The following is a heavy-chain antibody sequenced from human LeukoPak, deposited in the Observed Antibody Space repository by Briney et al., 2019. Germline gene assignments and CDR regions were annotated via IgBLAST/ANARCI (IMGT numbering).Heavy chain of an antibody. J-gene: IGHJ6*02. V-gene: IGHV4-59*02. Sequence: SETLSLTCVVSGGSVSGYYWGWIRQPPGRGLEWIGYVYYSGSTNYNPSFKSRITISVDTSRNQFSLQLSSVTAADTAVYYCARDLGDIAAAGTTYYYYYGMDVWGQGTTVTVSS. D-gene: IGHD6-13*01. CDR2: VYYSGST. CDR1: GGSVSGYY. CDR3: ARDLGDIAAAGTTYYYYYGMDV.